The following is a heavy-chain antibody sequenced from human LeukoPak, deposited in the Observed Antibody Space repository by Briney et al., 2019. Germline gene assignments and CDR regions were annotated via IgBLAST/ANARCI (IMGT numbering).Heavy chain of an antibody. D-gene: IGHD2-2*01. V-gene: IGHV1-18*01. Sequence: ASVKVSCKASGYTFTSYGISWVRQAPGQGLEWMGWISAYNGNTDYAQKFQGRVTITRDTSASTAYMELSSLRSEDTAVYYCARGRTLPLGYWGQGTLVTVSS. CDR3: ARGRTLPLGY. J-gene: IGHJ4*02. CDR2: ISAYNGNT. CDR1: GYTFTSYG.